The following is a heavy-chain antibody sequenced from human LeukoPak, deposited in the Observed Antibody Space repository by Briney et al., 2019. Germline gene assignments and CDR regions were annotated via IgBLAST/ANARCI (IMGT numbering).Heavy chain of an antibody. D-gene: IGHD2-2*01. CDR1: GGSISSYY. CDR2: IYYSGST. Sequence: SETLSLTCTVSGGSISSYYWSWIRQPPGKGLEWIGYIYYSGSTNHNPSLKSRVTISVDTSKNQFSLRLSSVTAADTAVYYCARARSANYCSSTSCYLPKTYYFDYWGQGTLVTVSS. J-gene: IGHJ4*02. V-gene: IGHV4-59*01. CDR3: ARARSANYCSSTSCYLPKTYYFDY.